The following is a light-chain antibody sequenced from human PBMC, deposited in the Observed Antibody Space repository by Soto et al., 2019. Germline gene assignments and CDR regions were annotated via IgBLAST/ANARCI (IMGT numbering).Light chain of an antibody. CDR2: EVT. CDR3: CSHAGSKNYYL. Sequence: QSVLTQPPSASGSPGQSVTISCTGSSSDIGGYDFVSWYQQHPGKVPKLLIYEVTKRPSGVPDRFSGSKSGNTASLTVSGLQADDEADYYCCSHAGSKNYYLLGPGTKVTVL. V-gene: IGLV2-8*01. J-gene: IGLJ1*01. CDR1: SSDIGGYDF.